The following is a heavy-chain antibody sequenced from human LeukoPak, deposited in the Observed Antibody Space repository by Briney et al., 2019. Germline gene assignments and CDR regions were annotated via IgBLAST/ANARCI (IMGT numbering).Heavy chain of an antibody. CDR3: ARSTGTITIFGVPRTFDI. D-gene: IGHD3-3*01. J-gene: IGHJ3*02. Sequence: SATLSLTCIVSGASISNYYWSWIRQPPGKGLEWVGYIYSSGSINYNPSLASRVTISVDSSKNQFSLKLTSVTAADTAVYYCARSTGTITIFGVPRTFDIWGHGTMVTVSS. CDR1: GASISNYY. CDR2: IYSSGSI. V-gene: IGHV4-59*01.